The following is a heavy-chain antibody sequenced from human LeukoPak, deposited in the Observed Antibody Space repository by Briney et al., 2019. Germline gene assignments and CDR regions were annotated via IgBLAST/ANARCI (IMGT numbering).Heavy chain of an antibody. D-gene: IGHD6-6*01. CDR2: INHSGST. V-gene: IGHV4-34*01. Sequence: SETLSLTCAVYGGSFIGFHWNWIRQAPGKGLEWIGDINHSGSTNYNPSLTSRVTISVDPSKNQFSLNLSSVTAADTAVYYCARDQYNSSSGFDYWGQGTLVTVSS. CDR1: GGSFIGFH. CDR3: ARDQYNSSSGFDY. J-gene: IGHJ4*02.